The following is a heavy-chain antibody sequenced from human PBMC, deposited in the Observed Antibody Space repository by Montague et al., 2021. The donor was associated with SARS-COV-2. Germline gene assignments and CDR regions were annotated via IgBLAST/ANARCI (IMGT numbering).Heavy chain of an antibody. CDR2: IYSGFGRT. Sequence: SLRLSCAASGFTFRNYAMSWVRQAPGKGLEWVSSIYSGFGRTFTAASVEGRFTISRDNSKDTLFLEMKDLTAADTARYYCVKARQTYNSGPMDHWGQGILVTVSS. CDR3: VKARQTYNSGPMDH. J-gene: IGHJ4*02. D-gene: IGHD3-10*01. V-gene: IGHV3-23*03. CDR1: GFTFRNYA.